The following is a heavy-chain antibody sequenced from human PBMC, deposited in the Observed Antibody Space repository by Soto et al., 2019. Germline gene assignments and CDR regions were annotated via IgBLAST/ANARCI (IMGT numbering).Heavy chain of an antibody. CDR1: GYTFSNLD. V-gene: IGHV1-8*01. D-gene: IGHD7-27*01. Sequence: QVQLVQSGAEVKNPGATVRVSCKTSGYTFSNLDINWVRQATGQGLEWMGWVSPKRGNAGYAQKFQGRVSMTTDTYISTAYMELSSLTSEDTAVYYCARGVNAGVDYWGQGTLVTVSS. CDR3: ARGVNAGVDY. CDR2: VSPKRGNA. J-gene: IGHJ4*02.